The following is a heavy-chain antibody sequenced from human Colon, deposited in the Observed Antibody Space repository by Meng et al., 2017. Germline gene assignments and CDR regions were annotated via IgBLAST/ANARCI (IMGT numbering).Heavy chain of an antibody. Sequence: KVSCKGSGYSFTSYWIGWMRQMPGKGLEWMGIIYPGDSDTRYSPSFQGQVTISADKSISTAYLQWSSLRAEDTAVYYCAKGVANGKVDWFDPWGQGTQVTVSS. J-gene: IGHJ5*02. V-gene: IGHV5-51*01. D-gene: IGHD2-8*01. CDR3: AKGVANGKVDWFDP. CDR2: IYPGDSDT. CDR1: GYSFTSYW.